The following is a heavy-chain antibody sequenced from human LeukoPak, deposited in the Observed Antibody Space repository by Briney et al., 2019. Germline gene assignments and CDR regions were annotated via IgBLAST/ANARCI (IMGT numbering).Heavy chain of an antibody. CDR3: ARDSYVLSGSSHNFDY. CDR1: GFTFGSYA. V-gene: IGHV3-30-3*01. J-gene: IGHJ4*02. Sequence: PGRSLRLSCAASGFTFGSYAMHWVRQAPGKGLEWVAVISYDGSNKYYADSVKGRFTISRDNSKNTLYLQMNSLRAEDTAVYYCARDSYVLSGSSHNFDYWGQGTLVTVSS. CDR2: ISYDGSNK. D-gene: IGHD1-26*01.